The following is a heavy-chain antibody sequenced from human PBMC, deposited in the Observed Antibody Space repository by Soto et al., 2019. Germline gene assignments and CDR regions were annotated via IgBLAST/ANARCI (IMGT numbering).Heavy chain of an antibody. Sequence: QVQLQESGPGLVKPSGTLSLTCAVSGGSISSSNWWSWVRQPPGKGLEWVGEIYHSGSTNYNPSLKSRVTISVDKSKNQFSLKLSSVTAADTAVYYCARQRVVVAANLDYYYYGMDVWGQGTTVTVSS. D-gene: IGHD2-15*01. V-gene: IGHV4-4*02. CDR3: ARQRVVVAANLDYYYYGMDV. CDR2: IYHSGST. J-gene: IGHJ6*02. CDR1: GGSISSSNW.